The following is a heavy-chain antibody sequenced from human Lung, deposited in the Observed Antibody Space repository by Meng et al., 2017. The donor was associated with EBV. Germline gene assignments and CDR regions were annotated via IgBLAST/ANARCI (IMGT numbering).Heavy chain of an antibody. CDR2: MHPNRGTT. V-gene: IGHV1-8*01. D-gene: IGHD6-19*01. J-gene: IGHJ4*02. CDR3: ATGVADFEY. CDR1: GYTFTSDE. Sequence: QRRLVQTGAEVKKPGASVKVSCKGSGYTFTSDEINWVRQGTGKGLEWMGWMHPNRGTTGYAQKFQGRVTMTRNISKSTAYMDLSSLRSEDTAVYYCATGVADFEYWGQGTLFTVSS.